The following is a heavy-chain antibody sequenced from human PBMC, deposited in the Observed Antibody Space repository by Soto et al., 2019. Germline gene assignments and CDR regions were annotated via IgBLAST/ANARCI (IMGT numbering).Heavy chain of an antibody. CDR2: IIPIFGTA. CDR1: GGTFSSYA. D-gene: IGHD2-21*02. CDR3: ARQTPYCGGDCQGRSFDH. J-gene: IGHJ4*02. V-gene: IGHV1-69*01. Sequence: QVQLVQSGAEVKKPGSSVKVSCKASGGTFSSYAISWVRQAPGQGLEWMGGIIPIFGTANYAQKFQGRVTITADETTSTAYMELSSLRSEDTAVYYCARQTPYCGGDCQGRSFDHWGQGTLVTVSS.